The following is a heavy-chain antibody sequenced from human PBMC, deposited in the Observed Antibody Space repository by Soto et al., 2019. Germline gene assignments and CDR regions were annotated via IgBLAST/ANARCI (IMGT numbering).Heavy chain of an antibody. D-gene: IGHD3-22*01. CDR2: IDPSDSYT. CDR3: ARSWAYDSSGYYYGMDV. J-gene: IGHJ6*02. Sequence: GGSLKISCQGSGYSFTSYLISWVRQMPGKGLEWMGRIDPSDSYTNYRPSFQGHVTISADKSISTAYLQWSSLKASDTAMYYCARSWAYDSSGYYYGMDVWGQGTTVTVSS. CDR1: GYSFTSYL. V-gene: IGHV5-10-1*01.